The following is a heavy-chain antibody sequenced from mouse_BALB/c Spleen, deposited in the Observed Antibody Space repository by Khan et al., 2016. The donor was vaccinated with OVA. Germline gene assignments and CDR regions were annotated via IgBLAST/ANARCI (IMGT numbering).Heavy chain of an antibody. CDR2: ISDGGSYS. J-gene: IGHJ3*01. CDR3: ARAGYVGFAY. CDR1: GFTFRDYY. Sequence: EVELVESGGGLVKPGGSLKLSCAASGFTFRDYYMYWVRQTPEKMLEWVATISDGGSYSYSPDSVKGRFTISRDNAQNKLYLQMSRLKSEDTAMYYCARAGYVGFAYWGQGTLVTVSA. D-gene: IGHD2-2*01. V-gene: IGHV5-4*02.